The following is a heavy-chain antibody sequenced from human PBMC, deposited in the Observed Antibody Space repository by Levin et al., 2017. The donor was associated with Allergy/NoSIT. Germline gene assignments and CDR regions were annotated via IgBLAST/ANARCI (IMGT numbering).Heavy chain of an antibody. Sequence: GGSLRLSCAASGFTFSSYGMHWVRQAPGKGLEWVAVISYDGSNKYYADSVKGRFTISRDNSKNTLYLQMNSLRAEDTAVYYCAKEAEVSMVRGVINAPPQDAFDIWGQGTMVTVSS. V-gene: IGHV3-30*18. CDR3: AKEAEVSMVRGVINAPPQDAFDI. CDR2: ISYDGSNK. CDR1: GFTFSSYG. D-gene: IGHD3-10*01. J-gene: IGHJ3*02.